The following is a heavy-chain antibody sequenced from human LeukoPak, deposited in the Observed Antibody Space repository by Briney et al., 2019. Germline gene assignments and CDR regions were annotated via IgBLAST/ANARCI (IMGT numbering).Heavy chain of an antibody. CDR2: ICYSGST. Sequence: SETLSLTCIVSGGSINNYYWSWIRQPPGKGLEWIGYICYSGSTNYNPSLKSRVTISIDTSKNQFSLKLHSVTAADTAVYYCAKHRWLDPWGQGTLVTVSS. CDR1: GGSINNYY. J-gene: IGHJ5*02. CDR3: AKHRWLDP. D-gene: IGHD6-19*01. V-gene: IGHV4-59*08.